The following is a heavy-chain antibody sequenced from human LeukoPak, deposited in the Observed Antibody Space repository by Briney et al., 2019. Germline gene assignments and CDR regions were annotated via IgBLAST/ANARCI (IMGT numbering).Heavy chain of an antibody. CDR3: ARDPDSSSWSFDY. CDR2: IYYSGST. Sequence: PSETLSLTCTVSGGSISSYYWSWIRQPPGKGLEWIGYIYYSGSTNYNPSLKSRVTISVDTSKNQFSLKLSSVTAADTAVYYCARDPDSSSWSFDYWGQGTLVTVSS. D-gene: IGHD6-13*01. CDR1: GGSISSYY. J-gene: IGHJ4*02. V-gene: IGHV4-59*01.